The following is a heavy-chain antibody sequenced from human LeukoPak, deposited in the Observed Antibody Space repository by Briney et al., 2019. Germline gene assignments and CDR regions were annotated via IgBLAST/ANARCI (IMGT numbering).Heavy chain of an antibody. CDR1: GFAFSTYW. J-gene: IGHJ5*02. Sequence: GGSLRLSCAASGFAFSTYWMPWVRQVPGKGPVWLSRIISDGRSTSYADSVKGRFTISRDNAKNMLYLQMNSLRAEDTAVYYCARDSPDYYDSSGYSINWFDPWGQGTLVTVSS. V-gene: IGHV3-74*01. CDR3: ARDSPDYYDSSGYSINWFDP. D-gene: IGHD3-22*01. CDR2: IISDGRST.